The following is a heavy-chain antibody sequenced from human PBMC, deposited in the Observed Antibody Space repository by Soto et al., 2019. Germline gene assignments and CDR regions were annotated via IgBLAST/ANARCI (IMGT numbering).Heavy chain of an antibody. V-gene: IGHV4-59*01. J-gene: IGHJ3*02. Sequence: SETLSLTCTVSGGSISSYYWSWIRQPPGKGLEWIGYIYYSGSTNYNPSLKSRVTISVDTSKNQFSLKLSSVTAADTAVYYCARDVYCTNGVCYNDAFDTWGQGTMVTVSS. CDR2: IYYSGST. D-gene: IGHD2-8*01. CDR1: GGSISSYY. CDR3: ARDVYCTNGVCYNDAFDT.